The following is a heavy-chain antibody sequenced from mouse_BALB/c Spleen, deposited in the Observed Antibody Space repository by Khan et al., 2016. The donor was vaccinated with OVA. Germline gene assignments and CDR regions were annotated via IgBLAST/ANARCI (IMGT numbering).Heavy chain of an antibody. CDR1: GYTFTTYT. V-gene: IGHV1-4*01. CDR3: AREGACYRSDGWFSY. D-gene: IGHD2-14*01. J-gene: IGHJ3*01. CDR2: INPSNGYT. Sequence: VQLQESGAELARPGASVKMSCKASGYTFTTYTMHWVKQRPGQGLEWIGYINPSNGYTNYNQKFKDKSTLTADKSSSTAYMQLSSLTSDYSAVYYCAREGACYRSDGWFSYWGQGTLVTVSA.